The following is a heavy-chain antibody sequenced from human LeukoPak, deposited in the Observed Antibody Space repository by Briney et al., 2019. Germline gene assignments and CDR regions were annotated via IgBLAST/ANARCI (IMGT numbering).Heavy chain of an antibody. J-gene: IGHJ4*02. CDR2: ISDSGDAT. V-gene: IGHV3-23*01. CDR1: GFIFSYYG. CDR3: AKERGHSKPFDY. D-gene: IGHD4-23*01. Sequence: GGSLRLSCEVSGFIFSYYGMNWVRQAPGKGLEWVSAISDSGDATYYADSVKGRFTISRDNSKSTLYLQMNNLRAEDTALCYCAKERGHSKPFDYWGQGTLVTVSS.